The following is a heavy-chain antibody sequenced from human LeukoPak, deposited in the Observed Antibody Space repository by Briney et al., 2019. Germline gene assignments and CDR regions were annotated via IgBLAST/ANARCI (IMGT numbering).Heavy chain of an antibody. J-gene: IGHJ4*02. Sequence: ASVKVSCKASGGTFSSYAISWVRQAPGQGLEWMGRIIPILGIANYAQKFQGRVTITADKSTSTAYMELSSLRSEDTAVYYCAREGNNCSSTSCYDYWGQGTLVTVSS. CDR2: IIPILGIA. CDR1: GGTFSSYA. CDR3: AREGNNCSSTSCYDY. V-gene: IGHV1-69*04. D-gene: IGHD2-2*01.